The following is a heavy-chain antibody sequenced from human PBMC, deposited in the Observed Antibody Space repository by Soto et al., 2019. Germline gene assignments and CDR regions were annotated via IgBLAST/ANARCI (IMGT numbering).Heavy chain of an antibody. CDR1: GGTFSSYA. J-gene: IGHJ6*02. Sequence: QVQLVQSGAEVKKPGSSVKVSCKASGGTFSSYAISWVRQAPGQGLEWMGGIIPIFGTANYAQKFQGRVTITADESTSTAYMELSSLRSEDTAVYYCARASNEAEWAAAGTVPYYYYGMDVWGQGTTVTVSS. D-gene: IGHD6-13*01. CDR2: IIPIFGTA. V-gene: IGHV1-69*01. CDR3: ARASNEAEWAAAGTVPYYYYGMDV.